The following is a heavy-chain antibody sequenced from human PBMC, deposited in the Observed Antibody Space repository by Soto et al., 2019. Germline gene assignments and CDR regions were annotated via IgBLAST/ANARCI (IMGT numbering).Heavy chain of an antibody. CDR1: GFTFSSYG. Sequence: QVQLVESGGGVVQPGRSLRLSCAASGFTFSSYGMHWVRQAPGKGLEWVAVIWYDGSNKYYADSVKGRFTISRDNSKNTLYLQMHSLRAEDTAVYYCAREAGRGGWRSNDSWGQGTLVTVSS. CDR2: IWYDGSNK. CDR3: AREAGRGGWRSNDS. J-gene: IGHJ4*02. D-gene: IGHD6-13*01. V-gene: IGHV3-33*01.